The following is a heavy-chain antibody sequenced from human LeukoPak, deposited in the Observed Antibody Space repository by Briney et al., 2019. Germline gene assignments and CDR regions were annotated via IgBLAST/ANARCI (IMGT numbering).Heavy chain of an antibody. CDR3: ARGGYYGSGSYWALDY. V-gene: IGHV3-11*04. J-gene: IGHJ4*02. CDR1: GFTFSDYY. CDR2: ISSSGNTI. Sequence: GGSLRLSCAASGFTFSDYYMSWLRHAPGKGLEWVSYISSSGNTIYYADSVKGRFTISRDNTKNSLYLQMNSLRAEDTAVYYCARGGYYGSGSYWALDYWGQGTLVTVSS. D-gene: IGHD3-10*01.